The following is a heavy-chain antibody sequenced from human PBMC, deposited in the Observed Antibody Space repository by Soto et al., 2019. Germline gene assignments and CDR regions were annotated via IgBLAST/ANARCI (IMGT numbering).Heavy chain of an antibody. D-gene: IGHD3-10*01. V-gene: IGHV1-69*01. J-gene: IGHJ4*02. Sequence: QVQLVQSGAEGKQPGSSVKVSCKASGGIFSTYAISWLRQAPGHGLEWMGGIIPLFGTPNYAQRFQGRVTITADESTSTGYRELRRLRSEDTAVYYCARDRDDDVSGNYYSRLDFWGQGTLVTVSS. CDR3: ARDRDDDVSGNYYSRLDF. CDR2: IIPLFGTP. CDR1: GGIFSTYA.